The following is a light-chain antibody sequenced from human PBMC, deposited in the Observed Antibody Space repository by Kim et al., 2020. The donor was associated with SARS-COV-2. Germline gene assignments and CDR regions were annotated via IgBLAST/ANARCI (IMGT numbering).Light chain of an antibody. CDR3: QQTYSFPQIT. Sequence: DIQMTQSPSSLSASVGDRVTISCRASQSISSYVNWYQHKAGKGPKLLIYAASSLQSGVPSRFSGSGSGTDFTLTISSLQPEDFATYSCQQTYSFPQITFGQGTRLE. V-gene: IGKV1-39*01. CDR2: AAS. CDR1: QSISSY. J-gene: IGKJ5*01.